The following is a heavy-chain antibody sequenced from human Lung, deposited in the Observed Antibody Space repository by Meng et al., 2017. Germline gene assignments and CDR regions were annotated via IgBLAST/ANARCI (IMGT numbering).Heavy chain of an antibody. CDR1: GDSVSSNSAA. J-gene: IGHJ4*02. V-gene: IGHV6-1*01. CDR3: ARSQQWLDS. Sequence: QVHLQQSGPGLVKPSQTLSLTCAISGDSVSSNSAAWNWIRQPPARGLEWLGRTYYRSKWYNGYAVSVRSRITINPDTSKNQFSLQLNSVTPEDMAVYYCARSQQWLDSWGQGTLVTVSS. D-gene: IGHD6-19*01. CDR2: TYYRSKWYN.